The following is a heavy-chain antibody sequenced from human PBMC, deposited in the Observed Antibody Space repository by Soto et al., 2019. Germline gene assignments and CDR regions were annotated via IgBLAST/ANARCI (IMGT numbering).Heavy chain of an antibody. CDR2: LSASGGDT. J-gene: IGHJ4*02. V-gene: IGHV3-23*01. D-gene: IGHD3-9*01. CDR3: VKGGDWY. Sequence: EVQLLESGGDLVQAGGSLRLSCAASGFTFSSYAMTWVRQAPGKGLEWVSTLSASGGDTYYADSVKGRFTISRDNSKNTLYLQMNSLGSEDTAVYYCVKGGDWYWGQGTLVTVSS. CDR1: GFTFSSYA.